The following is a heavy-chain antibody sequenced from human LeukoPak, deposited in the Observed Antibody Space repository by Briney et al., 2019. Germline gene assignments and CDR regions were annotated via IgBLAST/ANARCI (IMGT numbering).Heavy chain of an antibody. J-gene: IGHJ4*02. Sequence: SETLSLTCTVSGGSISSGGYYWSWIRQHPGKGLEWIGYIYYSGSTYYNPSLKSRVTISVDTSKNQFSLKLSSVTAADTAVYYCARGGYGSGSPQLAYYFDYWGQGTLVTVSS. V-gene: IGHV4-31*03. CDR3: ARGGYGSGSPQLAYYFDY. D-gene: IGHD3-10*01. CDR1: GGSISSGGYY. CDR2: IYYSGST.